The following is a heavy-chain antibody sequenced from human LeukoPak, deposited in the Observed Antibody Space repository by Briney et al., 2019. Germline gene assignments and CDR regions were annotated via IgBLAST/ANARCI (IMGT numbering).Heavy chain of an antibody. CDR2: ISYDGGNK. Sequence: PGRSLRLSCAASGFSFNSYGMHWVRQAPGKGLEWVAVISYDGGNKYYADSVKGRFAISRDNSKNTLYLQMNSLRPEDTAVYYCAKDRIHSSGWPRLFDFWGQGTLVTVSS. V-gene: IGHV3-30*18. CDR3: AKDRIHSSGWPRLFDF. CDR1: GFSFNSYG. D-gene: IGHD6-19*01. J-gene: IGHJ4*02.